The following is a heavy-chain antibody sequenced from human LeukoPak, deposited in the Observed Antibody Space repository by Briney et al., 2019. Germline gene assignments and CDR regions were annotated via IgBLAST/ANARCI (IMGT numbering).Heavy chain of an antibody. CDR3: ARGNYGGFDY. CDR2: IHSDGITT. D-gene: IGHD4-23*01. J-gene: IGHJ4*02. CDR1: GFTFSYYW. Sequence: GGSLRLSCAASGFTFSYYWMHWVRHAPGKGLVWVSRIHSDGITTSYTDSVKGRFTISRDNAKNTLYLQMNSLRAEDTAVYYCARGNYGGFDYWGQGILVTVSS. V-gene: IGHV3-74*01.